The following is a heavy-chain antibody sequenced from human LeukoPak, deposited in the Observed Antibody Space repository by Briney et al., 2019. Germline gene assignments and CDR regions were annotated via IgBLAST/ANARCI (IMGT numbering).Heavy chain of an antibody. CDR1: GYSFTSYW. CDR2: SYPSASDT. CDR3: ARHDPAPDAFDI. Sequence: GESLKFSGKGSGYSFTSYWIGWVRQMPGKGLEWIGISYPSASDTRYSPSFQGQVTISADKSISTAYLQWSSLKASDTDMYYCARHDPAPDAFDIWGQETMVAASS. J-gene: IGHJ3*02. V-gene: IGHV5-51*01.